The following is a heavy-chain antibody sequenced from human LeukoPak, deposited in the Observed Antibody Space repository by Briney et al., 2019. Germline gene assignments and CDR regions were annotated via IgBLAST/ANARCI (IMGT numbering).Heavy chain of an antibody. Sequence: GGSLRPSCAASGFTFSSYAMSWVRQAPGKGLEWVSAISGSGGSTYYADSVKGRFTISRDNSKNTLYLQMNSLRAEDTAVYYCAKDQRVRYYFDYWGQGTLVTVSS. CDR2: ISGSGGST. CDR1: GFTFSSYA. V-gene: IGHV3-23*01. D-gene: IGHD3-10*01. CDR3: AKDQRVRYYFDY. J-gene: IGHJ4*02.